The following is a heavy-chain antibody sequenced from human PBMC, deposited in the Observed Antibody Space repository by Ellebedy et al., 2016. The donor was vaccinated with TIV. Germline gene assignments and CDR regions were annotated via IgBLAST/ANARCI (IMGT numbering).Heavy chain of an antibody. CDR3: ARLDTVTTRGAFDI. J-gene: IGHJ3*02. CDR1: GGSVSSGSYY. Sequence: SETLSLTXTVSGGSVSSGSYYWSWIRQPPGKGLEWIGYIYYSGSTNYNPSLKSRVTISVDTSKNQFSLKLSSVTAADTAVYYCARLDTVTTRGAFDIWGQGTMVTVSS. D-gene: IGHD4-17*01. CDR2: IYYSGST. V-gene: IGHV4-61*01.